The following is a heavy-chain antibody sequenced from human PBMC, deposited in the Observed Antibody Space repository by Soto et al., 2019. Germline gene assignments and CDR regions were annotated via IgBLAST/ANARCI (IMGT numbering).Heavy chain of an antibody. CDR2: IRSKTNDYAT. Sequence: PGGSLRLSCAASGFTFSDSAMHWVRQASGKGQEWVGRIRSKTNDYATRYAASVKGRFTISRDESKNTAFLQMNNVKAEDTAVYYCTRLVSVSYCGGDCYLYSWFDSWGQGALVTVSS. V-gene: IGHV3-73*01. CDR1: GFTFSDSA. J-gene: IGHJ5*01. CDR3: TRLVSVSYCGGDCYLYSWFDS. D-gene: IGHD2-21*02.